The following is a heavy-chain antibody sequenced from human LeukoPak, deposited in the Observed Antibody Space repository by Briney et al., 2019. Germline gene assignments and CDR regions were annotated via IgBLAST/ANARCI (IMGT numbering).Heavy chain of an antibody. V-gene: IGHV4-59*01. J-gene: IGHJ4*02. CDR2: IYYSGST. CDR1: GGSISSYY. D-gene: IGHD6-19*01. CDR3: ARGFYSSGWYYFDY. Sequence: PSXTLSLTCTVSGGSISSYYWSWIRQPRGKGLEWIGYIYYSGSTNYNPSLKSRVTISVDTSKNQFSLKLSSVTAADTAVYYCARGFYSSGWYYFDYWGQGTLVTVSS.